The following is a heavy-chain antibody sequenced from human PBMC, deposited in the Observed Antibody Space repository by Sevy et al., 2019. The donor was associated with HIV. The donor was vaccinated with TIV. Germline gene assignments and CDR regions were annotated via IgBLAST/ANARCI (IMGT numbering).Heavy chain of an antibody. D-gene: IGHD3-22*01. Sequence: ASVKVSCKASGGTFSSYAISWVRQAPGQGLEWMGGIIPIFGTANYAQKFQGRVTITADESTSTAYMELSSLRSEDTAVYYSAIGYYYDYYYYGMDVWGQGTTVTVSS. CDR2: IIPIFGTA. CDR1: GGTFSSYA. V-gene: IGHV1-69*13. CDR3: AIGYYYDYYYYGMDV. J-gene: IGHJ6*02.